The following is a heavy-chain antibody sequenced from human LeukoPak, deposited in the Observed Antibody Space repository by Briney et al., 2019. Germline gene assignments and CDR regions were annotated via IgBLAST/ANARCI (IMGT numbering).Heavy chain of an antibody. V-gene: IGHV4-59*12. CDR2: IYYSGST. Sequence: SETLSLTCTVSGGSISSYYWSWIRQPPGKGLEWIGYIYYSGSTNYNPSLKSRVTISVDTSKNQFSLKLSSVTAADTAVYYCARDPVYSSGWYSDDYWGQGTLVTVSS. CDR3: ARDPVYSSGWYSDDY. CDR1: GGSISSYY. J-gene: IGHJ4*02. D-gene: IGHD6-19*01.